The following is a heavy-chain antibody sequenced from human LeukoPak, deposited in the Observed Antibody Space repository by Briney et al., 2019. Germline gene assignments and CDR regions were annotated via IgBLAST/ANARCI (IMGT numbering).Heavy chain of an antibody. CDR1: GFSFSTYA. CDR3: ATEGGGWLQPY. D-gene: IGHD5-24*01. J-gene: IGHJ4*02. V-gene: IGHV3-48*01. CDR2: ISRSGTTI. Sequence: GGSLRLSCAASGFSFSTYAMNWVRQAPEKGLEWVSYISRSGTTIHSADSVKGRFTISRDNAKNSLYLKMNSLRAEDTAVYYCATEGGGWLQPYWGQGTLVTVSS.